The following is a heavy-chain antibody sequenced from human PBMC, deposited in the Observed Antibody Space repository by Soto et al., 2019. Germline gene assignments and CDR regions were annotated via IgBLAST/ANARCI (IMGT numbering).Heavy chain of an antibody. J-gene: IGHJ6*02. CDR3: AREKTSYGMDV. Sequence: QVQLVQSGAEVKKPGASVKVSCKASGYTFTSYDINWVRQATGQGLEWMGWMNPNSGNTGYAQKFQGRVTMTRTTSTSTAYMELSSLRSEYTAVSYCAREKTSYGMDVWGQGTTVTVSS. CDR2: MNPNSGNT. CDR1: GYTFTSYD. V-gene: IGHV1-8*01.